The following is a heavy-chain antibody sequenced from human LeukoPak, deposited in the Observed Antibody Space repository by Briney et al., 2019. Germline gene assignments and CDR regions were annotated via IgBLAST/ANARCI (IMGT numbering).Heavy chain of an antibody. V-gene: IGHV1-69*05. CDR2: IIPIFGTA. J-gene: IGHJ5*02. CDR3: ARGLYYYDSSGYYYGWFDP. Sequence: PRASVKVSCKASGGTFSSYAISWVRQAPGQGLEWIGGIIPIFGTANYAQKFQGRVTITTDESTSTAYMELSSVRSEDTAVYYCARGLYYYDSSGYYYGWFDPWGQGTLVTVSS. CDR1: GGTFSSYA. D-gene: IGHD3-22*01.